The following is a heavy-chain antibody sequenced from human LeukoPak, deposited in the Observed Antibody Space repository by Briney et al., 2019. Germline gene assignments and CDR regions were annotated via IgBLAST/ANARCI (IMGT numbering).Heavy chain of an antibody. CDR1: GGSISSYY. CDR2: LYSSGDT. CDR3: ARTPYCGGDCYYFDY. V-gene: IGHV4-4*07. Sequence: NPSETLSLTCIVSGGSISSYYWSWIRQPAGKGLEWIGRLYSSGDTNYNPSLKSRVTMSVDTSKNQFSLKLNSVTAADTAVYYCARTPYCGGDCYYFDYWGQGTLVTVSS. D-gene: IGHD2-21*02. J-gene: IGHJ4*02.